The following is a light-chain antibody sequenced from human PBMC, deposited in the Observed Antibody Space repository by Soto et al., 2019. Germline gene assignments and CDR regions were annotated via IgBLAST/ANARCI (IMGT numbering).Light chain of an antibody. J-gene: IGKJ3*01. CDR1: QVIVRW. CDR2: SAS. Sequence: DIQMIQSPSSVSASVGDRVTITCRASQVIVRWLAWYQQEPGKAPKLLIYSASSLQPGVPSRFSGSGSGTVFTLTISSLQPEDFATYFCQQANISPPLFGPGTKVEIK. V-gene: IGKV1-12*01. CDR3: QQANISPPL.